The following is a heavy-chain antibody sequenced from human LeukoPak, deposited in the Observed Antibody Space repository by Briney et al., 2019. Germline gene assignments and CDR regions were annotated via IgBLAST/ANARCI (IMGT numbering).Heavy chain of an antibody. D-gene: IGHD3-10*01. V-gene: IGHV3-7*01. CDR3: ARVGLLWFGESPKYFDY. CDR1: GFTFSSYW. J-gene: IGHJ4*02. CDR2: IKQEGSEK. Sequence: GGSLRLSCAASGFTFSSYWVSWVRQAPGKGLEWVANIKQEGSEKYYVDSVKGRFTISRDNAKNSLYLQMNSLRAEDTAVYYCARVGLLWFGESPKYFDYWGQGTLVTVSS.